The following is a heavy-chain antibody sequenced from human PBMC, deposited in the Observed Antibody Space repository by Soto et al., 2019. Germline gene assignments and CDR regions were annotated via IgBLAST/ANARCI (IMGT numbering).Heavy chain of an antibody. CDR3: ARDSVVVAATATTPLYYYYYGMDV. D-gene: IGHD2-15*01. J-gene: IGHJ6*02. V-gene: IGHV4-59*01. CDR1: GGSISSYY. CDR2: IYYSGST. Sequence: QVQLQESGPGLVKPSETLSLTCTVSGGSISSYYWSWIRQPPGKGLEWIGYIYYSGSTNYNPSLKSRVTISVDTSKNQFSLKLSSVTAADTAVYYCARDSVVVAATATTPLYYYYYGMDVWGQGTTVTVSS.